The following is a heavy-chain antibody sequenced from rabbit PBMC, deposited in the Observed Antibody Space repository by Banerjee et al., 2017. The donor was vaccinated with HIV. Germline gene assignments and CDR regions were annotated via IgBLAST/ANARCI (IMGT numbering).Heavy chain of an antibody. CDR3: ARDWADSNGAMFDL. CDR2: INGGDSGRI. V-gene: IGHV1S40*01. Sequence: QSLEESGGDLVKPGASLTLTCTASGFSFSNNYYMCWVRQAPGKGLEWIAVINGGDSGRIYYANWAKGRFTISKPSSTTVTLQMTSLTAADTATYFCARDWADSNGAMFDLWGPGTLVTVS. J-gene: IGHJ4*01. D-gene: IGHD6-1*01. CDR1: GFSFSNNYY.